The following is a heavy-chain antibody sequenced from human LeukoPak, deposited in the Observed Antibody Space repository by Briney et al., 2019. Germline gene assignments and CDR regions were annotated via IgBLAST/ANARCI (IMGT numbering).Heavy chain of an antibody. CDR3: ARDPYSGGYGAYYYYYMDV. CDR2: ITTSSSYM. D-gene: IGHD6-19*01. CDR1: GFTFSAYN. V-gene: IGHV3-21*01. J-gene: IGHJ6*03. Sequence: GGSLRLSCAASGFTFSAYNMNWVRRTPGEGLEWVSSITTSSSYMFYADSVRGRFTISRDNAENSLYLQMNSLRDEDTAVYYCARDPYSGGYGAYYYYYMDVWGKGTTVTVSS.